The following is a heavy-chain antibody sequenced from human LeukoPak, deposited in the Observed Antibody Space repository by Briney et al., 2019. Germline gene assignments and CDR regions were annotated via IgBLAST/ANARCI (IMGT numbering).Heavy chain of an antibody. CDR1: GYSISSGYY. J-gene: IGHJ6*03. D-gene: IGHD6-13*01. V-gene: IGHV4-38-2*01. CDR3: ARIAAAGRSYYYYYMDV. Sequence: PSETLSLTCAVSGYSISSGYYWGWIRQPPGKGLEGIGSIYHSGSTYYNPSLKSRVTISVDTSKNQFSLKLSSVTAADTAVYYCARIAAAGRSYYYYYMDVWGKGTTVTVSS. CDR2: IYHSGST.